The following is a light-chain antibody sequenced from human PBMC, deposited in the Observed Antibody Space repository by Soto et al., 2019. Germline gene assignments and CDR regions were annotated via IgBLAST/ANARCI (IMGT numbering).Light chain of an antibody. CDR3: TPYTSTSTPYV. Sequence: QSALTQPASVSGSPGQSITISCAGTSSDVGRYTYVSWYQQHPGKAPKLIIYDVYNRPSGVSNRFSGSKSGNTASLTISGLQAEDEADYYCTPYTSTSTPYVFGGGTKVTVL. CDR1: SSDVGRYTY. V-gene: IGLV2-14*01. CDR2: DVY. J-gene: IGLJ1*01.